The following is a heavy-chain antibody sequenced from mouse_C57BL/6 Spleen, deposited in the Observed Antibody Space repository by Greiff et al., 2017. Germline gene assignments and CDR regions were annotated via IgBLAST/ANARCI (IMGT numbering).Heavy chain of an antibody. CDR3: ARDYGSSYDY. D-gene: IGHD1-1*01. V-gene: IGHV1-59*01. J-gene: IGHJ2*01. Sequence: QVQLQQPGAELVRPGTSVKLSCKASGYTFTSYWMHWVKQRPGQGLEWIGVIDTSDSYTNYNQKFKGKATLTVDTSSSTAYMPLSSLTSEDSAVYYCARDYGSSYDYWGQGTTLTVSS. CDR1: GYTFTSYW. CDR2: IDTSDSYT.